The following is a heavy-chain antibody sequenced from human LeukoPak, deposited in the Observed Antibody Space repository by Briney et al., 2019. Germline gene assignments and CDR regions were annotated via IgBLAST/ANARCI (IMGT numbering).Heavy chain of an antibody. CDR3: ARGGPSPPETYCYDSSGSFIDY. D-gene: IGHD3-22*01. CDR2: MNPNSGNT. V-gene: IGHV1-8*01. Sequence: ASVTVSCKASGYTFTSYDINWVRQATGQGLEWMGWMNPNSGNTGYAQKFQGRVTMTRNTSISTAYMELSSLRSEDTAVYYCARGGPSPPETYCYDSSGSFIDYWGQGTLVTVSS. CDR1: GYTFTSYD. J-gene: IGHJ4*02.